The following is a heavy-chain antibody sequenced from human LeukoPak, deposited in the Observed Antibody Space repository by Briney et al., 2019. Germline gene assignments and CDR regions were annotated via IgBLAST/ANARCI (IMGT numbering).Heavy chain of an antibody. CDR1: GYSISSGYY. Sequence: PSETLSLTCTVSGYSISSGYYWGWIRQPPGKGLEWIGSIYHSGSTYYNPSLKSRVTISVDTSKNQFSLKLSSVTAADTAVYYCARAPDDSTIFGVTPYNWFDPWGQRTLVTVSS. J-gene: IGHJ5*02. V-gene: IGHV4-38-2*02. D-gene: IGHD3-3*01. CDR2: IYHSGST. CDR3: ARAPDDSTIFGVTPYNWFDP.